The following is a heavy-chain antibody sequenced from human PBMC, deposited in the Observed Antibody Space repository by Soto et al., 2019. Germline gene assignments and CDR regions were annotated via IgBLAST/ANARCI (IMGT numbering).Heavy chain of an antibody. CDR2: ISAYNGNT. CDR1: GYTFTSYG. Sequence: ASVKLSCKASGYTFTSYGISWVRQAPGQGLEWMGWISAYNGNTNYAQKLQGRVTMTTDTSTSTAYMELRSLRSDDTAVYYCARVSLYDFSSGYWGQGTLLTVSS. J-gene: IGHJ4*02. D-gene: IGHD3-3*01. V-gene: IGHV1-18*01. CDR3: ARVSLYDFSSGY.